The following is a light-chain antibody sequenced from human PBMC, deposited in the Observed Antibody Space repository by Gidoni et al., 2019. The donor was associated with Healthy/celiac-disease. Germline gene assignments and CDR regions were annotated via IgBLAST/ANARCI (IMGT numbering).Light chain of an antibody. V-gene: IGKV2-28*01. CDR1: QSLLHSNGYNY. J-gene: IGKJ1*01. CDR3: MQALQTPWT. CDR2: LGS. Sequence: DIVMTQSPLSLPVTPGEPASISCRSSQSLLHSNGYNYLDWYLQKPGQSPQLLIYLGSNRASGVPDRFSGSGSGTDFTLKISRVEAEDVGVYYCMQALQTPWTFGQXTKVEFK.